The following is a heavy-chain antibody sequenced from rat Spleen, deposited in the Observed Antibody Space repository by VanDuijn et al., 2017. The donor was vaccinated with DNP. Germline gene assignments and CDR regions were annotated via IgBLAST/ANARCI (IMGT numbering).Heavy chain of an antibody. CDR2: IWSGGST. CDR1: GFSLTSNS. Sequence: QVQLKESGPGLVQPSQTLSLTCTVSGFSLTSNSVHWVRQPPGKGLEWVGAIWSGGSTDYNSALKSRLSISRDTSKSQVFLKMNSLQPEDTGTYYCARHGTIAAPYWYFDFWGPGTMVTVSS. D-gene: IGHD1-2*01. J-gene: IGHJ1*01. V-gene: IGHV2-1*01. CDR3: ARHGTIAAPYWYFDF.